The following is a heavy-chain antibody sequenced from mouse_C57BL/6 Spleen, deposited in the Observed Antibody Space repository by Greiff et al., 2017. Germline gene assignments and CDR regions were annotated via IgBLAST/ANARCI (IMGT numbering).Heavy chain of an antibody. Sequence: QVQLQQSGAELASPGASETLSCKASGYTFTGYWIPWVKQRPGQGLEWIGDIYPGSGSTNYNEKFKSKATLTVDTSSRTAYMQLSSLTSEDSAVXYCARDLLQRSSMDYWGQGTSVTVSS. CDR2: IYPGSGST. D-gene: IGHD1-1*01. CDR1: GYTFTGYW. V-gene: IGHV1-55*01. J-gene: IGHJ4*01. CDR3: ARDLLQRSSMDY.